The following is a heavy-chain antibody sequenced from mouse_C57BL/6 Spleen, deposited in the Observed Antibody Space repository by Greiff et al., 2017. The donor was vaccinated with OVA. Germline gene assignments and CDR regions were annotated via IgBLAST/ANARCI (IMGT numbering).Heavy chain of an antibody. CDR2: ISTYYGDD. J-gene: IGHJ2*01. V-gene: IGHV1-67*01. CDR3: AIAW. CDR1: GYTFTDYA. Sequence: VQLQQPGPELVRPGVSVKISCKGSGYTFTDYAMHWVKQSHETSLAWIGVISTYYGDDSYHQKFKDKATLTVDTSSRTAYMERARLTSEDSAVYYCAIAWWGQGTTLTVSS. D-gene: IGHD1-1*01.